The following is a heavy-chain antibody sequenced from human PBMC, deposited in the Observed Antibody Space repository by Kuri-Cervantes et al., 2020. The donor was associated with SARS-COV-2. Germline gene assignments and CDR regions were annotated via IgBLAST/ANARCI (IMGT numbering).Heavy chain of an antibody. Sequence: ASVKVSCKASGYTFTSYDINWVRQAPGQGLEWMGWIHPDSGGTNYAQKFQGRVTMTRDTSIDTAYLELSSLRSEDTAVYYCARESGRTFYDSSAYLGEPRYYYYYMDVWGKGTTVTVSS. J-gene: IGHJ6*03. D-gene: IGHD3-22*01. CDR1: GYTFTSYD. CDR3: ARESGRTFYDSSAYLGEPRYYYYYMDV. V-gene: IGHV1-2*02. CDR2: IHPDSGGT.